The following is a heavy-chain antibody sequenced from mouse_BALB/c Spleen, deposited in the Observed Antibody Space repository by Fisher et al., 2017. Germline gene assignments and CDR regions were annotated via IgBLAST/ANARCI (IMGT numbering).Heavy chain of an antibody. CDR3: ARRDGYYWYFDV. Sequence: KFKGKATLTTDKSSSTAYMQLSRLTSEDSAVYFCARRDGYYWYFDVWGAGTTVTV. J-gene: IGHJ1*01. D-gene: IGHD2-3*01. V-gene: IGHV1-80*01.